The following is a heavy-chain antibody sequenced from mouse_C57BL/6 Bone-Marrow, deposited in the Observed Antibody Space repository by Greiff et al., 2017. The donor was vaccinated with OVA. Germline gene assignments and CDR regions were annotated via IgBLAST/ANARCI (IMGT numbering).Heavy chain of an antibody. D-gene: IGHD1-1*01. Sequence: VKLQESGAELARPGASVKLSCKASGYTFTSYGISWVKQRTGQGLEWIGEIYPRSGNTYYNEKFKGKATLTADKSSSTAYMELRSLTSADAAVFFCGRNYYGSSYIAMDYWGQGTSVTVSS. V-gene: IGHV1-81*01. CDR1: GYTFTSYG. CDR2: IYPRSGNT. J-gene: IGHJ4*01. CDR3: GRNYYGSSYIAMDY.